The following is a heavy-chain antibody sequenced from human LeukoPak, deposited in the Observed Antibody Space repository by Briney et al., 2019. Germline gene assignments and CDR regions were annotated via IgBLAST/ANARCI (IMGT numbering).Heavy chain of an antibody. J-gene: IGHJ4*02. D-gene: IGHD3-3*01. Sequence: SETLSLTCAVYGGSFSGYYWSWIRQAPGKGLEWIGEINHSGSTNYNPSLKSRVTISVDTSKNQFSLKLSSVTAADTAVYYCARDGDFWSGYYDWGQGTLVTVSS. CDR3: ARDGDFWSGYYD. V-gene: IGHV4-34*01. CDR1: GGSFSGYY. CDR2: INHSGST.